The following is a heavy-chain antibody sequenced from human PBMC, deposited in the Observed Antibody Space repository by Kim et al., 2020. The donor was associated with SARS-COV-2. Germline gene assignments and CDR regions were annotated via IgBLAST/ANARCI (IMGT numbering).Heavy chain of an antibody. V-gene: IGHV3-33*01. Sequence: GGSLRLSCAASGFTFSSYGMHWVRQAPGKGLEWVAVIWYDGSNKYYADSVKGRFTISRDNSKNTLYLQRTSRRAAAPPGNYGPRYAGIMGATGEGFWGQG. CDR2: IWYDGSNK. CDR1: GFTFSSYG. D-gene: IGHD1-26*01. CDR3: PRYAGIMGATGEGF. J-gene: IGHJ1*01.